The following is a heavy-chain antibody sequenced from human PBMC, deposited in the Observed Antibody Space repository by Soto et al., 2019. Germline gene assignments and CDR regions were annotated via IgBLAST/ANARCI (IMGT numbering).Heavy chain of an antibody. J-gene: IGHJ4*02. Sequence: GGSLRLSCAASGVTFSSYAMSWVRQAPGKGLEWVSAISGSGGSTYCADSVKGRFTISRDNSKNTAYLQMSSLRPEDTAVYYCVKGEYYYDGSAYYPFDYWGQGRMVTVSS. V-gene: IGHV3-23*01. D-gene: IGHD3-22*01. CDR3: VKGEYYYDGSAYYPFDY. CDR1: GVTFSSYA. CDR2: ISGSGGST.